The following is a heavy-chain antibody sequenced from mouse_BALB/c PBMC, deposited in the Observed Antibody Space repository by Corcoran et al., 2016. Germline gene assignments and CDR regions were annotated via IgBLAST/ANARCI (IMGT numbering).Heavy chain of an antibody. D-gene: IGHD1-1*01. CDR2: IWRNDDK. V-gene: IGHV8-8*01. CDR3: ARMAGSSFDY. Sequence: QVTLKESGPGILQPSQNVSLTGSFSGFSRCTFGLGVGWVRQPSGKGREWLADIWRNDDKYYNPALKSRLTIAKDTANNQVFLKIASVVTADTATNYCARMAGSSFDYWGQGTTLTVSS. CDR1: GFSRCTFGLG. J-gene: IGHJ2*01.